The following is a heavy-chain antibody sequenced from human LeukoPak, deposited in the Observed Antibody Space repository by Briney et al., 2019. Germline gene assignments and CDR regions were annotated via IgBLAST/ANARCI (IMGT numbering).Heavy chain of an antibody. Sequence: GGSLRLSCAASGFTFSDYYMSWIRQAPGKGLEWVSYISSSGSTIYYADSVKGRFTISRDNAKNSLYLQMNSLRAEDTAVYYCARRSGYCSGGSCYSYYYYGMDVWGQGTTVTVSS. CDR3: ARRSGYCSGGSCYSYYYYGMDV. D-gene: IGHD2-15*01. CDR1: GFTFSDYY. V-gene: IGHV3-11*01. J-gene: IGHJ6*02. CDR2: ISSSGSTI.